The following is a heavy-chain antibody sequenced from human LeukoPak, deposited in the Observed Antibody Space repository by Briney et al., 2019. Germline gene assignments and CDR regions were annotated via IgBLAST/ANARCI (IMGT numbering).Heavy chain of an antibody. CDR1: GFTFSSYW. V-gene: IGHV3-7*03. J-gene: IGHJ5*02. CDR2: IKRDGNDK. Sequence: GGSLRLSCAASGFTFSSYWMSWVRPAPGKGLEWVANIKRDGNDKYYVDSVKGRFTISRDNAKNSLYLQMNSLRAEDTAVYHCARAGNNWNDDIWFDPWGQGTLVTVSS. D-gene: IGHD1-1*01. CDR3: ARAGNNWNDDIWFDP.